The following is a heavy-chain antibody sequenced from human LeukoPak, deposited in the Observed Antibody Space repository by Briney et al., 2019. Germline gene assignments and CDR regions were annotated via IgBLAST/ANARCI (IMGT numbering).Heavy chain of an antibody. CDR3: AKNGEVLSWFDP. J-gene: IGHJ5*02. D-gene: IGHD3-10*01. Sequence: GGSLRLSCAASGFTFSSYAMSWVRQAPGRGLEWVSAIRASGDRTYYADSVKGRFTISRDNSKNTLYLQMNSLRAEDTAVYSCAKNGEVLSWFDPWGQGTLVTVSS. CDR2: IRASGDRT. V-gene: IGHV3-23*01. CDR1: GFTFSSYA.